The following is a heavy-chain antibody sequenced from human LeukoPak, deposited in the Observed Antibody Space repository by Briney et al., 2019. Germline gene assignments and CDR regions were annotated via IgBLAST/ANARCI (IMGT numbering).Heavy chain of an antibody. J-gene: IGHJ6*03. CDR2: IYYSGST. Sequence: SETLSLTCTVSGGSISSYYWSWIRQPPGKGLEWIGYIYYSGSTNYNPSLKSRVTISVDTSKNQFSLKLSSVTAADTAVYYCARARYYDFWSDYYYYMDVWGKGTTVTVSS. CDR3: ARARYYDFWSDYYYYMDV. D-gene: IGHD3-3*01. CDR1: GGSISSYY. V-gene: IGHV4-59*01.